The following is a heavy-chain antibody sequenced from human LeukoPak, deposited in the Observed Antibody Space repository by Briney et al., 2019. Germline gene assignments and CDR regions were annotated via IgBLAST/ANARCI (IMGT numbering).Heavy chain of an antibody. Sequence: SETLSLTCTVSGGSISSYYWSWIRQPPGKGLEWIGYIYYSGSTNYNPSLKSRVTISVDTSKNQFSLKLSSVTAADTAVYYCARISRGSRGYYYYYMDVWGKGTTVTVSS. V-gene: IGHV4-59*12. CDR2: IYYSGST. D-gene: IGHD3-10*01. J-gene: IGHJ6*03. CDR3: ARISRGSRGYYYYYMDV. CDR1: GGSISSYY.